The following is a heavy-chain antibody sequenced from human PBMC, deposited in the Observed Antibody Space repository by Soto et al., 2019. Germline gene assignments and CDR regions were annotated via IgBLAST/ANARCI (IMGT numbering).Heavy chain of an antibody. Sequence: GGSLRLPFAASGVTLRGFAIGWVRQAPGKGLEYVSGISSNGVGTYYANSVQGRFTISRDNSKNTVYLQMGSLRPEDMAVYYCARRARPDLYYMDVWGKGTTVTVSS. J-gene: IGHJ6*03. CDR1: GVTLRGFA. D-gene: IGHD6-6*01. V-gene: IGHV3-64*01. CDR3: ARRARPDLYYMDV. CDR2: ISSNGVGT.